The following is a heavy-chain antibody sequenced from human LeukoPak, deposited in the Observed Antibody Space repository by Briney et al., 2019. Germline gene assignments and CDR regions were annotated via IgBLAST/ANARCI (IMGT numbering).Heavy chain of an antibody. J-gene: IGHJ5*02. CDR2: IIPIFGTA. D-gene: IGHD3-22*01. Sequence: SVKVSCKASGGTFNNYAINWVRQAPGQGLEWMGGIIPIFGTANYAQKFQGRVTITTDESTSTAYMELSSLRSEDTAVYYCARTDFSSGYYSGWFDPWGQGTLVTVSS. CDR3: ARTDFSSGYYSGWFDP. CDR1: GGTFNNYA. V-gene: IGHV1-69*05.